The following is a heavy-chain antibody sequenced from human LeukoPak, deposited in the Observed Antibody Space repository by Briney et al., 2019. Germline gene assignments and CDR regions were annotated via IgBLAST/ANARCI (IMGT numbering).Heavy chain of an antibody. CDR3: ARDIASVRMDV. D-gene: IGHD2-21*01. Sequence: GGSLRLSCAASVFSFSSNSMHWVRQAPGKGLEWVAVISYDGSNKYYADSVKGRFTISRDNSKNTLYLQMNSLRAEDTAVYYCARDIASVRMDVWGQGTTVIVSS. V-gene: IGHV3-30-3*01. J-gene: IGHJ6*02. CDR2: ISYDGSNK. CDR1: VFSFSSNS.